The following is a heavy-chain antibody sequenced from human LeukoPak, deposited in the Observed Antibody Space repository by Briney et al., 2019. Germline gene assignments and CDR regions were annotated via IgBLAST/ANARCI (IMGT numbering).Heavy chain of an antibody. Sequence: GGSLRLSCAASAFTFSSYSMNWVPQGPGRGLEGVSYISTSNDTIYYADSVKGRFTISRDNSKNALDLQMNSLRAEDTAVYYCVSWTAQPYYFDYWGQGTLVTVSS. D-gene: IGHD2-15*01. V-gene: IGHV3-48*01. CDR1: AFTFSSYS. CDR2: ISTSNDTI. CDR3: VSWTAQPYYFDY. J-gene: IGHJ4*02.